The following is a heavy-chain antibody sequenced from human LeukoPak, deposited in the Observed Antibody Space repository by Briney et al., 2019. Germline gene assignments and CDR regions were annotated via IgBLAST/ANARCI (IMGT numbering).Heavy chain of an antibody. CDR3: AREAITGDHRSFDY. D-gene: IGHD7-27*01. J-gene: IGHJ4*02. CDR1: GGSISSSSYY. Sequence: SETLSLTCTVSGGSISSSSYYWGWIRQPPGKGLEWIGSIYYSGGTYYNPSLKSRVTISVDTSKNQFSLKLSSVTAADTAVYYCAREAITGDHRSFDYWGQGTLVTVSS. CDR2: IYYSGGT. V-gene: IGHV4-39*07.